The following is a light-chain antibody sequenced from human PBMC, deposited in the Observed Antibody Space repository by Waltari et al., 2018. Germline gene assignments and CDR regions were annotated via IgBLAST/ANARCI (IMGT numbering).Light chain of an antibody. CDR2: DAS. Sequence: EIVLTQSPATLSLSPGERATLPCRGSQSVSSYLTWYQQKPGQAPKLLIYDASNIATGLPARFSRSGSGTVFPLTISSLEPADFAVSSCQQRSNSLPPLTFGQVTRLEIK. J-gene: IGKJ5*01. V-gene: IGKV3-11*01. CDR1: QSVSSY. CDR3: QQRSNSLPPLT.